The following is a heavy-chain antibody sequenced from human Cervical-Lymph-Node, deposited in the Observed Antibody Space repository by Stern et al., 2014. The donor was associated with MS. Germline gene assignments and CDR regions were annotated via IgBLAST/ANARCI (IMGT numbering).Heavy chain of an antibody. Sequence: QVTLKESGPVLVKPTETLTLTCSVSGFSLSNAAMGVSWIRQPPGKALECLAHIFSTGETAYSPSLKSRLTISKDTSRSQVVLTMTNMDPVDTATYYCARMREYCSGGICFAGYYDSWGQGTLVTVSS. D-gene: IGHD2-15*01. CDR3: ARMREYCSGGICFAGYYDS. CDR1: GFSLSNAAMG. CDR2: IFSTGET. J-gene: IGHJ4*02. V-gene: IGHV2-26*01.